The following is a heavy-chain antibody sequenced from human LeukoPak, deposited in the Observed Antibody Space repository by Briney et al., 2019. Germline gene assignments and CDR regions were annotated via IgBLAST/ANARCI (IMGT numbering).Heavy chain of an antibody. J-gene: IGHJ4*02. Sequence: GGSLRLSCAASGFTFSSYGMHWVRQAPGKGLEWAAFIRYDGSNKYYADSVKGRFTISRDNSKNTLYLQMNSLRAEDTAVYYCAKDPDCTSGICYTFFDYWGQGTLVTVSS. D-gene: IGHD2-8*01. CDR3: AKDPDCTSGICYTFFDY. CDR1: GFTFSSYG. V-gene: IGHV3-30*02. CDR2: IRYDGSNK.